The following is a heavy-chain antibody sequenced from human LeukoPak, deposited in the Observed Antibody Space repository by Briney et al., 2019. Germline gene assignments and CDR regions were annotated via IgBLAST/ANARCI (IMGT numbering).Heavy chain of an antibody. CDR3: ARDTRLHYYDSSGYYKTDAFDI. V-gene: IGHV3-7*01. CDR1: GFTSTTAW. CDR2: IRQDGSDK. Sequence: GGSLRLSCAISGFTSTTAWMTWVRQAPGKGLEWVADIRQDGSDKYYVDSVKGRFIISRDNAKKSVSLHMNNLRVEDTAVYYCARDTRLHYYDSSGYYKTDAFDIWGQGTMVTVSS. D-gene: IGHD3-22*01. J-gene: IGHJ3*02.